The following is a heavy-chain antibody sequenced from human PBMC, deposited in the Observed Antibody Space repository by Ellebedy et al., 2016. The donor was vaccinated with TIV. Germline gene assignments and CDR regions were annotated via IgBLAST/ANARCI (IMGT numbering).Heavy chain of an antibody. V-gene: IGHV3-33*01. Sequence: GESLKISXEASGFRFSSHGMHWVRQAPGKGLEWVASIWSDGSNTYYPDSVKGRFTISRDNSKNTLYLQMNSLGAEDTAVYYCAREVSSGWYYFDNWGQGTLVTVSS. J-gene: IGHJ4*02. CDR2: IWSDGSNT. D-gene: IGHD6-19*01. CDR3: AREVSSGWYYFDN. CDR1: GFRFSSHG.